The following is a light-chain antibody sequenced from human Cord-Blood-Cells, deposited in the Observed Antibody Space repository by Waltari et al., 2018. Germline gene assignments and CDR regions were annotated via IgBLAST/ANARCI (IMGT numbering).Light chain of an antibody. CDR3: QKYNSAPRT. CDR2: AAS. J-gene: IGKJ2*01. Sequence: IQMTQSPSSLSASVGDRVTITCRASQGSSNYLAWYQQEPGKVPKLLVYAASTLQSGVTSRCSGSGSGTDFTLTISSLQPEDVATYYCQKYNSAPRTFGQGTKLEIK. CDR1: QGSSNY. V-gene: IGKV1-27*01.